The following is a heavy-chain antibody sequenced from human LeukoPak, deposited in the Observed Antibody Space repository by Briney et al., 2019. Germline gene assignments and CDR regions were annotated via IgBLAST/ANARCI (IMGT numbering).Heavy chain of an antibody. CDR1: GGTFSSYA. J-gene: IGHJ6*02. V-gene: IGHV1-69*13. CDR3: ARGWFGEEYGMDV. D-gene: IGHD3-10*01. Sequence: SVKVSCKASGGTFSSYAISWVRQAPEQGLEWMGGIIPIFGTANYAQKFQGRVTITADESTSTAYMELSSLRSEDTAVYYCARGWFGEEYGMDVWGQGTTVTVSS. CDR2: IIPIFGTA.